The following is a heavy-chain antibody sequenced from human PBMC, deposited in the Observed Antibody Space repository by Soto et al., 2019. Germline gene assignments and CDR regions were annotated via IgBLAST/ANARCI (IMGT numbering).Heavy chain of an antibody. Sequence: AAVKVSCKASGYTFTSYAMHWVRQAPGQRLEWMGWINAGNGNTKYSQKFQVRVTITRDTSASTAYMELSSLRSEDTAVYYCARSTRGSYRNWFDPCGQGTLVTVSS. J-gene: IGHJ5*02. V-gene: IGHV1-3*01. CDR3: ARSTRGSYRNWFDP. D-gene: IGHD1-26*01. CDR2: INAGNGNT. CDR1: GYTFTSYA.